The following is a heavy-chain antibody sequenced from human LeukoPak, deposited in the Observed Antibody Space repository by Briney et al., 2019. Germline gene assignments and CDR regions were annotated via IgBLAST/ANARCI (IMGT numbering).Heavy chain of an antibody. Sequence: PSETLSLTCTVSGGSISSDNYYWSWIRQPAGKGLEWIGRIYTSGSTNYNPSLKSRVTISVDTSKNQVALKLSSVTAADTAVYFCASSKRGGGSGYWGQGTLVTVSS. V-gene: IGHV4-61*02. J-gene: IGHJ4*02. CDR3: ASSKRGGGSGY. CDR2: IYTSGST. D-gene: IGHD2-15*01. CDR1: GGSISSDNYY.